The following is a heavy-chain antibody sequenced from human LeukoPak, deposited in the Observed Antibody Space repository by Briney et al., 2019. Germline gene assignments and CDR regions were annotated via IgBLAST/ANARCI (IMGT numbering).Heavy chain of an antibody. CDR2: IHTSGST. J-gene: IGHJ4*02. D-gene: IGHD3-3*01. CDR3: ATWSGDYSFDF. V-gene: IGHV4-4*07. Sequence: SETLSLTCTVSGGSINSYYWSWLRQPAGKGLEWIGRIHTSGSTNSNPSRKSRVTMSVDTSKNQFSLRLSSVTAADTAVYYCATWSGDYSFDFWGQGTLVTVSS. CDR1: GGSINSYY.